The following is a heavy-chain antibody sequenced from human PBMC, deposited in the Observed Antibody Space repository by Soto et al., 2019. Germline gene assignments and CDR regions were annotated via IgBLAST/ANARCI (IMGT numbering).Heavy chain of an antibody. V-gene: IGHV4-61*01. CDR1: GGSVSVGSYY. CDR3: ARDIRGYSRAFDY. D-gene: IGHD5-18*01. J-gene: IGHJ4*02. CDR2: IYYSGST. Sequence: SDTLSLTCTVSGGSVSVGSYYWTWVRQPPGKGLEWIGYIYYSGSTTYNPSLKSRVTISIDTSKNQFSLKLTSATAADTAVYYCARDIRGYSRAFDYWGQGALVTVSS.